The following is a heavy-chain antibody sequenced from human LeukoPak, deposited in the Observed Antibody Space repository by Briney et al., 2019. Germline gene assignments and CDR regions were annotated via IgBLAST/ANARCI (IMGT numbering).Heavy chain of an antibody. J-gene: IGHJ5*02. CDR3: AKDNTPYQLLYYWFDP. V-gene: IGHV3-23*01. Sequence: PGGSLRLSCAASGFTFSSYAMSWVRQAPGKGLEWVSAISGSGGSTYYADSVKGRFTISRDNSKNTLYLQMNSLRAEDTAVYYCAKDNTPYQLLYYWFDPWGQGTLVTVSS. CDR1: GFTFSSYA. D-gene: IGHD2-2*02. CDR2: ISGSGGST.